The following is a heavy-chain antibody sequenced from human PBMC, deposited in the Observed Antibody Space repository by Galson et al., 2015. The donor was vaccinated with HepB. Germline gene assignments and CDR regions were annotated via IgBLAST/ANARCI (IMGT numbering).Heavy chain of an antibody. Sequence: SCKASGYTFTSYDINWVRQATGQGLEWMGWMNPNSGNTGYAQKFQGRVTMTRNTSISTAYMELSSLRSEDTAVYYCARGGIVATIGDYWGQGTLVTVSS. CDR2: MNPNSGNT. J-gene: IGHJ4*02. CDR3: ARGGIVATIGDY. CDR1: GYTFTSYD. D-gene: IGHD5-12*01. V-gene: IGHV1-8*01.